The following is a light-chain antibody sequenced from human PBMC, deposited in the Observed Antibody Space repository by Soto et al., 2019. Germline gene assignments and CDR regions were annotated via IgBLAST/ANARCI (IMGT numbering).Light chain of an antibody. CDR2: DVS. V-gene: IGKV3-20*01. CDR1: QSVSSSY. J-gene: IGKJ1*01. Sequence: EMVLTQSPGTLSLSPGERATLSCRSSQSVSSSYLAWYQQKPGQAPRLIIYDVSSRATGIPDRFSGSGSGTDFTLTISRLEPEDFAVYYCQQYGSSPTFGQGTKVEIK. CDR3: QQYGSSPT.